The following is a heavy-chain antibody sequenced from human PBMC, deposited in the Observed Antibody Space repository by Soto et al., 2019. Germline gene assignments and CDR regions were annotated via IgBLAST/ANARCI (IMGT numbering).Heavy chain of an antibody. D-gene: IGHD2-15*01. J-gene: IGHJ5*02. CDR3: ARTDKLGYCSGGSCYPREDWFDP. V-gene: IGHV1-3*01. Sequence: ASVKVSCKASGYTFTSYVMHCVRQAPGQRLEWMGWINPGNGNTKYSQKFQGRVTMTRNTSISTAYMELSSLRSEDTAVYYCARTDKLGYCSGGSCYPREDWFDPWGQGTLVTVSS. CDR2: INPGNGNT. CDR1: GYTFTSYV.